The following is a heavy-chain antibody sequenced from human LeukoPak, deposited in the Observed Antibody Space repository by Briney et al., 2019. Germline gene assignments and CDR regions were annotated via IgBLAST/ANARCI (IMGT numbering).Heavy chain of an antibody. CDR3: ARGSGSYCGH. Sequence: GGSLRLSCAASGFSVGNYYMIWVRQAPGKGLEWVSTIYSTGTTYYADSVKDRFTISRDNSKNTLYLQMNSLRDADTAAYYCARGSGSYCGHWGQGTLVTVSS. CDR2: IYSTGTT. V-gene: IGHV3-53*01. D-gene: IGHD1-26*01. CDR1: GFSVGNYY. J-gene: IGHJ4*02.